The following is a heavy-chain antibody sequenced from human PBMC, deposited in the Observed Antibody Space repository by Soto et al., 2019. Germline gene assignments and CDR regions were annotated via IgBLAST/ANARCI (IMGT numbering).Heavy chain of an antibody. CDR3: AHATTTAPHVDY. Sequence: QITLKESGPPLVKPTQTLTLTGTFSGFSVSTSGVGVGWIGQPPGKALEWLALIYWDDDKRYSPSLKSRLTITKDTSKNQVVLTMTNMDPVDTATYYCAHATTTAPHVDYWGQGTLVTVSS. V-gene: IGHV2-5*02. D-gene: IGHD4-17*01. CDR2: IYWDDDK. J-gene: IGHJ4*02. CDR1: GFSVSTSGVG.